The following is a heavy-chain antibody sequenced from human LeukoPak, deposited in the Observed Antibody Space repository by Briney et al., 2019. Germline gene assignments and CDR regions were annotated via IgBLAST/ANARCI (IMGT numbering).Heavy chain of an antibody. J-gene: IGHJ6*02. CDR1: GGSFSGYY. CDR3: ARCPLRRGMDV. Sequence: PSETLSLTCAVYGGSFSGYYWSWIRQPPGKGLEWIGEINHSGSTNYNPSLKSRVTISVDTSKNQFSLKLSSVTAADTAVYHCARCPLRRGMDVWGQGTTVTVSS. CDR2: INHSGST. D-gene: IGHD3-16*01. V-gene: IGHV4-34*01.